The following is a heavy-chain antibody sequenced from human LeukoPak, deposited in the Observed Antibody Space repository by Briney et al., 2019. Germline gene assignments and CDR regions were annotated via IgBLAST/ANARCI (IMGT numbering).Heavy chain of an antibody. Sequence: SETLSLTCAVSGGSISSDNYYWSWIRQPPGDGLEGHGSLHGGLIFYKSSLTSRVTISVDTAKSQFSLKLSSVTAAGTAVYYCARGRRGYGYVDYWGQGTLVTVSS. D-gene: IGHD5-18*01. V-gene: IGHV4-39*07. CDR1: GGSISSDNYY. J-gene: IGHJ4*02. CDR2: LHGGLI. CDR3: ARGRRGYGYVDY.